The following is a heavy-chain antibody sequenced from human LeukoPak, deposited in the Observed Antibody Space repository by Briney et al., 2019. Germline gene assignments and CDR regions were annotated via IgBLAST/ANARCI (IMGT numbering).Heavy chain of an antibody. CDR1: GYTFTGYY. CDR2: INPNSGGT. CDR3: ATTKLGIAPFDY. J-gene: IGHJ4*02. V-gene: IGHV1-2*02. D-gene: IGHD7-27*01. Sequence: GASVKVSCKASGYTFTGYYMHWVRQAPGQGLEWMGWINPNSGGTNYAQKFQDRVTMTRDTSISTAYMELSRLRSDDTAVYYCATTKLGIAPFDYWGQGTLVAVSS.